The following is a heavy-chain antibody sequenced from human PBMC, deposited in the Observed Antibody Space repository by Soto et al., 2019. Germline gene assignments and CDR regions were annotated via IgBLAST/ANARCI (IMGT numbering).Heavy chain of an antibody. V-gene: IGHV3-33*01. CDR2: IWYDGSNK. Sequence: QVQLVESGGGVVQPGRSLRLSCAASGFTFSSYGMHWVRQAPGKGLEWVAVIWYDGSNKYYADSVKGRFTLCRGNSKNTLYLQMNSLSAEETAVYYCARGGGSGSYFDYWGQGALVTVSS. J-gene: IGHJ4*02. CDR3: ARGGGSGSYFDY. D-gene: IGHD1-26*01. CDR1: GFTFSSYG.